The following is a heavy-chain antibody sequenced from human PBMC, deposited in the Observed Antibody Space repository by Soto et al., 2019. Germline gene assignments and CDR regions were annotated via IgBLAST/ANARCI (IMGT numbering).Heavy chain of an antibody. CDR3: ARVSGGYCSGGSCYSGYFDY. D-gene: IGHD2-15*01. CDR2: ISAYNGNT. V-gene: IGHV1-18*01. J-gene: IGHJ4*02. Sequence: QVPLVQSGAEVKKPGASVKVSCKASGYTFTSYGISWVRQAPGQGLEWMGWISAYNGNTNYAQKLQGRVTMTTDTSTGTAYMELRSLRSDDTAVYYCARVSGGYCSGGSCYSGYFDYWGQGTLVTVSS. CDR1: GYTFTSYG.